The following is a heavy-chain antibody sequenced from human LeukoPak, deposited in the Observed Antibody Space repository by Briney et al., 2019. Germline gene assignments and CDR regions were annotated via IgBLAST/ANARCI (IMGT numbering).Heavy chain of an antibody. CDR2: INPNSGNT. CDR1: GYTFTSYV. Sequence: ASVKVSCKASGYTFTSYVVNWIRQASGQRLEWMEWINPNSGNTRYAQKFQGTAPMTRNTAIRTAYMELSSLRSDDTAVHYCARGGCSSTSCADAAYWGQGTLVTVSS. CDR3: ARGGCSSTSCADAAY. J-gene: IGHJ4*02. V-gene: IGHV1-8*01. D-gene: IGHD2-2*01.